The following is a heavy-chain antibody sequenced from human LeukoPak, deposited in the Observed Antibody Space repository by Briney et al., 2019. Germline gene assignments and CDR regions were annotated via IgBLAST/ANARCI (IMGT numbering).Heavy chain of an antibody. J-gene: IGHJ1*01. CDR2: IHHSGST. CDR3: ARVAAGIGFFQH. Sequence: SETLSLTCIVSGYSISSGYFWGWTRQPPGKGLEWIENIHHSGSTYYNPSLKSRVTISVDTSKNQLSLKLSSVTAADTAVYYCARVAAGIGFFQHWGQGTLVTVSS. D-gene: IGHD6-13*01. V-gene: IGHV4-38-2*02. CDR1: GYSISSGYF.